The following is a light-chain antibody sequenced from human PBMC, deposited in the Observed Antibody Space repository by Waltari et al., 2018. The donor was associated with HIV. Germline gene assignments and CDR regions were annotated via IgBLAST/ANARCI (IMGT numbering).Light chain of an antibody. J-gene: IGKJ1*01. V-gene: IGKV3-11*01. CDR1: QSVRSY. CDR2: DTS. CDR3: QQRSSWPLT. Sequence: EIVLTQSPATLSLSPGESATLSCWASQSVRSYLAWYQQRPDQAPRLLIYDTSTRATGIPARFSGSGSGTDFTLTISSLEPEDFAVYYCQQRSSWPLTLGQGTNVEFK.